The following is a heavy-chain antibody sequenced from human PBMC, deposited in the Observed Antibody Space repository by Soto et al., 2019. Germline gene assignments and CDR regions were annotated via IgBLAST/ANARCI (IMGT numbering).Heavy chain of an antibody. J-gene: IGHJ4*02. Sequence: VQLVESGGGVVQPGRSLRLSCAASGFTFSNYAMSWVRQAPGKGPEWVSAISISGGSTYYADSVKGRFTISRDKSKNTLYLQMNSLRAEDTAVYYCAKGRQWELPLDYWGQGTLVTVSS. V-gene: IGHV3-23*04. CDR1: GFTFSNYA. CDR2: ISISGGST. D-gene: IGHD1-26*01. CDR3: AKGRQWELPLDY.